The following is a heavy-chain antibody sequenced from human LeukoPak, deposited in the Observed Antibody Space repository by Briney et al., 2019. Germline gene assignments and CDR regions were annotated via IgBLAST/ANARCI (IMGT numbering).Heavy chain of an antibody. J-gene: IGHJ4*02. CDR3: AKGQELDDGVFDS. Sequence: GGSLRLSCAASRFTFSRIAMTWVRQAPGKGLEWVSTIRSNGDTAYNADSVRGRFAISRDNSKNALFLQMNSLRVEDTAIYYCAKGQELDDGVFDSWGQGTLVTVSS. V-gene: IGHV3-23*01. D-gene: IGHD1-1*01. CDR1: RFTFSRIA. CDR2: IRSNGDTA.